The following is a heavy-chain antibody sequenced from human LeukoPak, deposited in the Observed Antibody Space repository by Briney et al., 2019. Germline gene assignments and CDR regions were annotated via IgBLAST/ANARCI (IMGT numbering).Heavy chain of an antibody. Sequence: TAETLSLTCTVSGGSISSYYWSWIRQPPGKGLEWIGYIYYSGSTNYNPSLKSRVTISVDTSKNQFSLKLSSVTAAATAVYYCARIWPGWSGSENWFDPWGQGPLVTVSS. CDR3: ARIWPGWSGSENWFDP. D-gene: IGHD3-3*01. J-gene: IGHJ5*02. CDR2: IYYSGST. V-gene: IGHV4-59*01. CDR1: GGSISSYY.